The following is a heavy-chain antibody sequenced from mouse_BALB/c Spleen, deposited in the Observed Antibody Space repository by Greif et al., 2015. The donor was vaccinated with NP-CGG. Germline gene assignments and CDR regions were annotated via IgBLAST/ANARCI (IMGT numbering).Heavy chain of an antibody. V-gene: IGHV5-9*02. Sequence: EVQGVESGGGLVKPGGSLKLSCAASGFAFSSYDMSWVRQTPEKRLEWVATISSGGSYTYYPDSVKGRFTISRDNARNPLYLQMSSLRSEDTALYYCARGYYGSSYVANAMDYWGQGTSVTVSS. CDR3: ARGYYGSSYVANAMDY. CDR1: GFAFSSYD. D-gene: IGHD1-1*01. J-gene: IGHJ4*01. CDR2: ISSGGSYT.